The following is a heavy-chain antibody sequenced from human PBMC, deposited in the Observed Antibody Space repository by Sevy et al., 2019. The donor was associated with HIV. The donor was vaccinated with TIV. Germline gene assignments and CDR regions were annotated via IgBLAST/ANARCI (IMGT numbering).Heavy chain of an antibody. D-gene: IGHD2-2*01. CDR3: AREGCTRTHDY. J-gene: IGHJ4*02. CDR1: GFAFYDYS. V-gene: IGHV3-23*01. Sequence: GESLKISCAASGFAFYDYSMSWIRQAPGKGLEWVATLSFGCGKINYADSVKGRFTISRDNSKNSFYLQMDNFRVEDTALYYCAREGCTRTHDYWGQGTRVTV. CDR2: LSFGCGKI.